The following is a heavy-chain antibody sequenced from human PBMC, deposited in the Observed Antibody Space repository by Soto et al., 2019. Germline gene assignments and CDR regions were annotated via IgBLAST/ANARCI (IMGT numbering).Heavy chain of an antibody. Sequence: SETLSLTCAVYGGSFSGYYWSWIRQPPGKGLEWIGEINHSGSTNYNPSLKSRVTISVDTSKNQFSLKLSSVTAADTAVYYCARGRWIAARGWFDPWGQGTLVTSPQ. D-gene: IGHD6-6*01. CDR2: INHSGST. CDR3: ARGRWIAARGWFDP. CDR1: GGSFSGYY. J-gene: IGHJ5*02. V-gene: IGHV4-34*01.